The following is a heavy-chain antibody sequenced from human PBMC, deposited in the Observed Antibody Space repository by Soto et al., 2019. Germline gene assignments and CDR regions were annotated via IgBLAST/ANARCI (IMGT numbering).Heavy chain of an antibody. CDR3: VRDHRRDY. CDR2: ISSDGGST. Sequence: ESGGGLVQPGGSLRLSCAASGFTFSSYAMSWVRQAPGKGLEWVSAISSDGGSTDYADYVKGRFTISRDNAKNTLYLQMNSLRADDTAVYYCVRDHRRDYWGQGTLVTVSS. V-gene: IGHV3-23*01. J-gene: IGHJ4*02. CDR1: GFTFSSYA.